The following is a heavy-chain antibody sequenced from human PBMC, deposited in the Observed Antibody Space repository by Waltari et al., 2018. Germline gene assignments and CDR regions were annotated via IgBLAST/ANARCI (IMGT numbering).Heavy chain of an antibody. V-gene: IGHV1-69-2*01. Sequence: EVQLRQSGAELRKPGTPVKITRKASGYTFSDYYIQWVQQAPGKGLQWVGLVDHEDGQAIYAEKFQGRVTITADTSTDTAYLELSSLTSEDTAVFYCATALGDNTSASRPFHLWGQGTVITVSS. CDR3: ATALGDNTSASRPFHL. D-gene: IGHD3-10*01. CDR1: GYTFSDYY. CDR2: VDHEDGQA. J-gene: IGHJ3*01.